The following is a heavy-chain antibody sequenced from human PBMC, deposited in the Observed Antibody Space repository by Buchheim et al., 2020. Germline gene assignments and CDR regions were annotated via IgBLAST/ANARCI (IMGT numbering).Heavy chain of an antibody. J-gene: IGHJ4*02. CDR3: ARWYGGNSGFDY. Sequence: QVQLVQSGAEVKKPGASVKVFCEASGYTFTGYYINWVRQAPGQGLEWLGWINPNSGDTNHAQKFQGRVTMTRDTSISTAYMELSRLISDDTAVYYCARWYGGNSGFDYWGQGTL. CDR1: GYTFTGYY. V-gene: IGHV1-2*02. CDR2: INPNSGDT. D-gene: IGHD4-23*01.